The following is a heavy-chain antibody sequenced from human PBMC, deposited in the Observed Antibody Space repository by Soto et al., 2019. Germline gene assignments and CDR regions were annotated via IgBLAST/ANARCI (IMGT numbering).Heavy chain of an antibody. CDR1: GFTFSSYS. J-gene: IGHJ6*03. CDR3: ARDYLSCYSCYYYYMDV. V-gene: IGHV3-48*01. Sequence: EVQLVESGGGLVQPGGSLRLSCAASGFTFSSYSMNWVRQAPGKGLEWVSYISSSSSTIYYADSVKGRFTISRDNAKNSLYLQMNSLRAEDTAVYYCARDYLSCYSCYYYYMDVWGKGTTVTVSS. CDR2: ISSSSSTI. D-gene: IGHD2-15*01.